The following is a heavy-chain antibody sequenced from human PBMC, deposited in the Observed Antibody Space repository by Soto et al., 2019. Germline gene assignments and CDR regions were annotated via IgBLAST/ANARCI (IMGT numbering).Heavy chain of an antibody. V-gene: IGHV3-53*04. CDR2: IYSGGST. CDR3: ARGGFYDRWFDP. D-gene: IGHD5-12*01. J-gene: IGHJ5*02. CDR1: GFTVSSNY. Sequence: EVQLVESGGGLVQPGGSLRLSCAASGFTVSSNYMSWVRQAPGKGLEWVSVIYSGGSTYYADSVKGRFTISRHNSKNTLYLKMISLRAEDAAVYYCARGGFYDRWFDPWGQGTLVTVSS.